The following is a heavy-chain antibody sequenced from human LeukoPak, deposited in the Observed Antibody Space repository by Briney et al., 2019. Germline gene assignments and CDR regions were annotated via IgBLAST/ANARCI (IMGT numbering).Heavy chain of an antibody. CDR2: IKSQAYGGTI. CDR3: ATDHGVVRVSGVHNVFDM. V-gene: IGHV3-15*01. D-gene: IGHD2-21*01. CDR1: GVTLSDAW. Sequence: GGSLRLSCAVSGVTLSDAWMNWVRQAPGRGLEWVGRIKSQAYGGTIEYAPPVSGRFTISRDDSENTLLLQMNSLRTEDTALYFCATDHGVVRVSGVHNVFDMWGHGTMVTVSS. J-gene: IGHJ3*02.